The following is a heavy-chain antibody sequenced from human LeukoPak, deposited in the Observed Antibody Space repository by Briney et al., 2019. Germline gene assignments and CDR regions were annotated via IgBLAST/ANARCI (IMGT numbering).Heavy chain of an antibody. CDR3: ASGGSYYRGDAFDI. V-gene: IGHV4-4*02. Sequence: SETLSLTCAVSGGSISSSTWWRWVRQPPGKGLEWIGEIYHSGSTNYNPSLKSRVTISVDKSKNQFSLRLSSVTAADTALYYCASGGSYYRGDAFDIWGQGTMVTVSS. J-gene: IGHJ3*02. CDR2: IYHSGST. CDR1: GGSISSSTW. D-gene: IGHD1-26*01.